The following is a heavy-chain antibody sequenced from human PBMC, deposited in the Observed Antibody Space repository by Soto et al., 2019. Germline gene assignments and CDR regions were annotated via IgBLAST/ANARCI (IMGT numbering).Heavy chain of an antibody. CDR3: AREAEYYYDSSGYDGGGGALDY. Sequence: QVQLVESGGGVVQPGRSLRLSCAASGFPFRSYAMHWVRQAPGKGLEWVAVISYDGSNKYYADSVKGRFTISRDNSKNTLYLQMNTLRAEDTAVYYCAREAEYYYDSSGYDGGGGALDYWGQGTLVTGSS. V-gene: IGHV3-30-3*01. CDR1: GFPFRSYA. CDR2: ISYDGSNK. D-gene: IGHD3-22*01. J-gene: IGHJ4*02.